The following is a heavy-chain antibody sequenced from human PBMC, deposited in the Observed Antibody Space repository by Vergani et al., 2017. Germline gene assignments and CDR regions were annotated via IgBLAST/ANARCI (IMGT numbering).Heavy chain of an antibody. CDR1: GFTFSSYA. CDR3: ARDYGDYDFWSGYRTYYFDY. V-gene: IGHV3-64*01. Sequence: EVQLVESGGGLVQPGGSLRLSCAASGFTFSSYAMHWVRQAPGKGLEYVSAISSNGGSTYYANSVKGRFTISRDNSKNTLYLQMGSLRAEDMAVYYCARDYGDYDFWSGYRTYYFDYWGQGTLVTVSS. J-gene: IGHJ4*02. CDR2: ISSNGGST. D-gene: IGHD3-3*01.